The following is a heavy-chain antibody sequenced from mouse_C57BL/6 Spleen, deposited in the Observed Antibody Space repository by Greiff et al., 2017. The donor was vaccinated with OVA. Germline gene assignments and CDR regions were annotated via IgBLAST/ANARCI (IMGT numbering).Heavy chain of an antibody. CDR3: ARTGLRGYFDV. V-gene: IGHV1-81*01. D-gene: IGHD2-4*01. J-gene: IGHJ1*03. Sequence: VQLVESGAELARPGASVKLSCKASGYTFTSYGISWVKQRTGQGLEWIGEIYPRSGNTYYNEKFKGKATLTADKSSSTAYRELRSLTSEDSAVYFCARTGLRGYFDVWGTGTTVTVSS. CDR2: IYPRSGNT. CDR1: GYTFTSYG.